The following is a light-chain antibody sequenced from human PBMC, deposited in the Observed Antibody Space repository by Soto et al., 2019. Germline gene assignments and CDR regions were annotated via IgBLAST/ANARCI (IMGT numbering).Light chain of an antibody. CDR1: QSVSSSY. CDR3: QHEGT. V-gene: IGKV3-20*01. Sequence: IVLTHSPGTLSLSPGERATLPCRASQSVSSSYLAWYQQKPGQAPRLLIYGASSRATGIPDRFSGSGSGTDFTLTISRLEPEDFAVYYCQHEGTFGQGTRWISN. J-gene: IGKJ1*01. CDR2: GAS.